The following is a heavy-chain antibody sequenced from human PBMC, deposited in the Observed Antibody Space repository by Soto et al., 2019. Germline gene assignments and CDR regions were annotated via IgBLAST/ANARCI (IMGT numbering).Heavy chain of an antibody. Sequence: ASVKVSCKASGYTFTSYDINWVRQATGQGLEWMGWMNPNSGNTGYAQKFQGRVTMTRNTSISTAYMELSSLRSEDTAVYYCARAKVGIDPGGYWGQGTLVTVSS. D-gene: IGHD2-21*01. J-gene: IGHJ4*02. CDR1: GYTFTSYD. CDR3: ARAKVGIDPGGY. CDR2: MNPNSGNT. V-gene: IGHV1-8*01.